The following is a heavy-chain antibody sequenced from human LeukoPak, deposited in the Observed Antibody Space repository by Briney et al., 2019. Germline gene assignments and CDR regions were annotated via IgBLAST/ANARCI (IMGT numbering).Heavy chain of an antibody. CDR2: ISDTSAYI. Sequence: GGSLRLSCAASRFTFSIYAMSWVRQAPGKGLEWVSSISDTSAYIYYSDSVKGRFTISRDNSKNTLYLQMNSLRAEDTAVYYCAKDRVAGSRKFDYWGQGTLVTVSS. V-gene: IGHV3-23*01. CDR1: RFTFSIYA. D-gene: IGHD6-19*01. J-gene: IGHJ4*02. CDR3: AKDRVAGSRKFDY.